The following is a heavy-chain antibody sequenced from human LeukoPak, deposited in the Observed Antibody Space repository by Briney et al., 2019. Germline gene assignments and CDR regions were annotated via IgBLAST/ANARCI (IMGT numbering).Heavy chain of an antibody. CDR3: AKDRTSGRHVHDAFEI. Sequence: GGSLRLSCAASGFTVSSNYMSWVRQAPGKGLEWLSYITSSGIIMYNADSVKGRFTISRDSAKNSLYLQMNSLRAEDTALYYCAKDRTSGRHVHDAFEIWGHGTMVTVSS. J-gene: IGHJ3*02. V-gene: IGHV3-11*01. CDR1: GFTVSSNY. CDR2: ITSSGIIM. D-gene: IGHD3-10*01.